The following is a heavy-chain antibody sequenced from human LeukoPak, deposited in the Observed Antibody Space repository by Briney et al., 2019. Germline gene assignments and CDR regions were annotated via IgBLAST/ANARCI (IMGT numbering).Heavy chain of an antibody. Sequence: SETLSLTCAVSGGSISSSNWWSWVRQPPGKGLEWIGEIYHSGSTNYNPSLKSRVTISVDTSKNQFSLKLSSVTAADTAVYYCARQVVAAPNWFDPWGQGTLVTVSS. D-gene: IGHD2-15*01. CDR1: GGSISSSNW. V-gene: IGHV4-4*02. CDR2: IYHSGST. J-gene: IGHJ5*02. CDR3: ARQVVAAPNWFDP.